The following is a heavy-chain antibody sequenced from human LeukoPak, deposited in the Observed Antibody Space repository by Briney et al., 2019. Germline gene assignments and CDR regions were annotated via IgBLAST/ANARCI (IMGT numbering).Heavy chain of an antibody. Sequence: GGSLRLSCAASGATFSSYWMHWVRQAPGKGLVWVSRINTDGGSTGYADSVKGRFTISRDNAKSTLYLQMNSLRAEDTAVYYCARAPGGSHYYYYYMDVWGKGTTVTVSS. J-gene: IGHJ6*03. D-gene: IGHD2-15*01. CDR2: INTDGGST. CDR1: GATFSSYW. V-gene: IGHV3-74*01. CDR3: ARAPGGSHYYYYYMDV.